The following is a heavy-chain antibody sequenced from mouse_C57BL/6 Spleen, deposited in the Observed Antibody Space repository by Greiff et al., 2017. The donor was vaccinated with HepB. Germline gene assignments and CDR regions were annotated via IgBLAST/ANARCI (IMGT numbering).Heavy chain of an antibody. CDR3: ARSISYYGSSPCWYFDV. CDR2: INPNYGTT. J-gene: IGHJ1*03. D-gene: IGHD1-1*01. V-gene: IGHV1-39*01. Sequence: VQLQQSGPELVKPGASVKISCKASGYSFTDYNMNWVKQSNGKSLEWIGVINPNYGTTSYNQKFKGKTTLTVDQSSSTAYMQLNSLTSEDSAVYYCARSISYYGSSPCWYFDVWGTGTTVTVSS. CDR1: GYSFTDYN.